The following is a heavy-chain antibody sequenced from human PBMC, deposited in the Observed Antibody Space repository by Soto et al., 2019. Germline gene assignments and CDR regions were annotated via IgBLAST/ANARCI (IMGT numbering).Heavy chain of an antibody. J-gene: IGHJ2*01. D-gene: IGHD2-21*01. CDR1: GFSLSTSGVG. CDR3: AQLESGEPNWYFDL. V-gene: IGHV2-5*02. Sequence: QITLKESGPTLVKPTQTLTLTCTFSGFSLSTSGVGVGWIRQPPGKALEWLALIYWDDDKRYSPSLKSRLTITQDTSKNQVVLTMTNMDPVDTATYYCAQLESGEPNWYFDLWGRGTLVTVSS. CDR2: IYWDDDK.